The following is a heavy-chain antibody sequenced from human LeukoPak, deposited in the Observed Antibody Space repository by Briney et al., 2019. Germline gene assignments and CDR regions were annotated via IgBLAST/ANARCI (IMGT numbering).Heavy chain of an antibody. Sequence: GASVKVSCKVSGYTLTELSMHWVRQAPGKGLEWMGGFDPEDGETIHAQKFQGRVTMTEDTSTDTAYMELSSLRSEDTAVYYCAPYYYDSSGYQPLGYWGQGTLVTVSS. D-gene: IGHD3-22*01. J-gene: IGHJ4*02. CDR3: APYYYDSSGYQPLGY. CDR1: GYTLTELS. V-gene: IGHV1-24*01. CDR2: FDPEDGET.